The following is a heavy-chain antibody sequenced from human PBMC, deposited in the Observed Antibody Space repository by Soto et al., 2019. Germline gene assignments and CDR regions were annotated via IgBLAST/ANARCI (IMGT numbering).Heavy chain of an antibody. CDR1: GGSFSGYY. Sequence: SETLSLTCAVYGGSFSGYYWSWIRQPPGKGLEWIGEINHRGSTNYNPSLKSRVTISVDTSKNQFSLKLSSVTAADTAVYYCARSGSGSYLSKVYYYYMAVWGKGTTVTVSS. V-gene: IGHV4-34*01. D-gene: IGHD3-10*01. CDR3: ARSGSGSYLSKVYYYYMAV. J-gene: IGHJ6*03. CDR2: INHRGST.